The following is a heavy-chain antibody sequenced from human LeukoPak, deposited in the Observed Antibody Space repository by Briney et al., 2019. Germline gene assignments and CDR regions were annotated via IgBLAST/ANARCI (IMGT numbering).Heavy chain of an antibody. V-gene: IGHV3-43*02. D-gene: IGHD4-11*01. CDR1: GFTFDDYA. CDR2: ISWEGGRS. Sequence: PGGAVRLSCAASGFTFDDYAMHWVRQAPGKGLEWVSLISWEGGRSYYAGSVKGRFTISRDNCKNSLYLQMNSLRTEDTALYYCAKDKATVTRFFNYYYYYGMDVWGQGTTVTVSS. CDR3: AKDKATVTRFFNYYYYYGMDV. J-gene: IGHJ6*02.